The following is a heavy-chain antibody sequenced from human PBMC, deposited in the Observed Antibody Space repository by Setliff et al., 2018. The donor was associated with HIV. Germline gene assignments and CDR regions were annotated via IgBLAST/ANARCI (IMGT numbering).Heavy chain of an antibody. D-gene: IGHD3-16*01. CDR1: GGSISSTNYF. Sequence: PSETLSLTCTVSGGSISSTNYFWGWIRQPPGKGLEWIGTIYYHGSTYYNPSLKSRVTISIDTSKNQFSLQLTSVTAADTAVYYCVNPSGAMGDFDSWGQGTLVTSP. J-gene: IGHJ4*02. CDR2: IYYHGST. CDR3: VNPSGAMGDFDS. V-gene: IGHV4-39*01.